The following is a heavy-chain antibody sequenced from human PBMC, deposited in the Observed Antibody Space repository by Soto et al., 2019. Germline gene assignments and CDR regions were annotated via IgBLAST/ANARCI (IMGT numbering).Heavy chain of an antibody. CDR2: INHSGST. CDR1: GGSFSGYY. J-gene: IGHJ4*02. Sequence: SETLSLTCAVYGGSFSGYYWSWIRQPPGKGLEWIGEINHSGSTNYNPSLKSRVTISVDTSKNQFSLKLSSVTAADTAVYYCARGKLSDYLWRSYRYHFDYWGQGNVVTVSS. D-gene: IGHD3-16*02. V-gene: IGHV4-34*01. CDR3: ARGKLSDYLWRSYRYHFDY.